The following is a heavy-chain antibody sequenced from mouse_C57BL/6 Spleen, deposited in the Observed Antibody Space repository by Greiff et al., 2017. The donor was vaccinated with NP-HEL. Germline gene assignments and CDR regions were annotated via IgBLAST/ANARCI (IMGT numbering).Heavy chain of an antibody. J-gene: IGHJ4*01. CDR2: ISSGSSTI. CDR3: AREGLLLYAMDY. D-gene: IGHD2-3*01. V-gene: IGHV5-17*01. CDR1: GFTFSDYG. Sequence: DVMLVESGGGLVKPGGSLKLSCAASGFTFSDYGMHWVRQAPEKGLEWVAYISSGSSTIYYADTVKGRFTISRDNAKNTLFLQMTSLRSEDTAMYYCAREGLLLYAMDYWGQGTSVTVSS.